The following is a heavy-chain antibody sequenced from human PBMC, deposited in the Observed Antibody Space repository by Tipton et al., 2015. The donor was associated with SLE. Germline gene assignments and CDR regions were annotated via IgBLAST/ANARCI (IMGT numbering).Heavy chain of an antibody. CDR1: GGSISSGSYY. V-gene: IGHV4-61*01. CDR2: IYYSGST. CDR3: ARVAVITQAFDI. Sequence: TLSLTCTVSGGSISSGSYYWSWIRQPPGKGLEWIGYIYYSGSTNYNPSLKSRVTISVDTSKNQFSLKLSSVTAADTAVYYCARVAVITQAFDIWGQGTMVTVSS. D-gene: IGHD3-22*01. J-gene: IGHJ3*02.